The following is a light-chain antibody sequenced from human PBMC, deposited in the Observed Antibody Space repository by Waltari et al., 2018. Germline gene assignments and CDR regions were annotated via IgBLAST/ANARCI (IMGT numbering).Light chain of an antibody. CDR3: QSYDSSLSGSV. CDR1: SSNIGAGYH. Sequence: QSVLTQPPSVSGAPGQRVPLPCTGSSSNIGAGYHVPWYQQLPGTAPKLLIYGNSNRPSGVPDRFSGSKSGTSASLAITGLQAEDEADYYCQSYDSSLSGSVFGGGTKLTVL. V-gene: IGLV1-40*01. CDR2: GNS. J-gene: IGLJ3*02.